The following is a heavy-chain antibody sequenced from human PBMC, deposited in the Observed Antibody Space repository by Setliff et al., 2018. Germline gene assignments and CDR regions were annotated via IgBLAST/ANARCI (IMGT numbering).Heavy chain of an antibody. CDR3: ARDRKEVVISPSQAAFDI. J-gene: IGHJ3*02. CDR1: GYTLSKYH. V-gene: IGHV1-46*01. CDR2: INPSGGLT. Sequence: ASVKVSCKASGYTLSKYHMHWVRQAPGQGLEWMGIINPSGGLTKYAQKFQGRVTMTRDTSTSTFYMELRSLTSDDTAVYYCARDRKEVVISPSQAAFDIWGQGTMVTVSS. D-gene: IGHD3-22*01.